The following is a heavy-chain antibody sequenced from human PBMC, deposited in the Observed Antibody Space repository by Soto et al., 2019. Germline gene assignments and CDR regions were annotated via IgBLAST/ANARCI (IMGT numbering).Heavy chain of an antibody. CDR1: GFSFSDYW. D-gene: IGHD5-12*01. V-gene: IGHV3-74*01. CDR2: INNDGKTI. CDR3: TRGCRDGYSGLIDI. Sequence: VQLVESGGGLVPPGGSLRLSCAASGFSFSDYWMSWVRPAPGMRLGWVSRINNDGKTINYADSVKGRITVSRDNAKNTLDLQLNSLRVEDTAIYYCTRGCRDGYSGLIDIWGQGTPVTVSP. J-gene: IGHJ4*02.